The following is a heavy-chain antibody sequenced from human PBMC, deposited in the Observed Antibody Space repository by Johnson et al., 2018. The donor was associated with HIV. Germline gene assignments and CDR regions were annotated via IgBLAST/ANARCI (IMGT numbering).Heavy chain of an antibody. CDR3: ARARARVTFDI. D-gene: IGHD2-21*01. CDR1: GFIVSSDY. CDR2: IYSGGST. J-gene: IGHJ3*02. Sequence: VQLVESGGGLVQPGGSLRLSCAASGFIVSSDYMNWVRQAPGKGLEWVSVIYSGGSTYYADSVKGRCTISRDNSKNTLYLQMNSLRAEDTAVYYCARARARVTFDIWGQGTMVTVSS. V-gene: IGHV3-66*01.